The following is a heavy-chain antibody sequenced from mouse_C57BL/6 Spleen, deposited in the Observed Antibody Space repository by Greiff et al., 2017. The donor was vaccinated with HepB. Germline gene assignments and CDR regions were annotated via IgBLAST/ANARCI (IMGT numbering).Heavy chain of an antibody. Sequence: VQLVESGPGLVAPSQSLSITCTVSGFSLTSYGVDWVRQPPGKGLEWLGVIWGGGGTNYNSALMSRLSISKDNSKSHVFLKMNSLQPADSAMYYCDKRGGYFAMDYWGQGTSVTVSS. D-gene: IGHD1-1*02. V-gene: IGHV2-9*01. CDR3: DKRGGYFAMDY. CDR1: GFSLTSYG. CDR2: IWGGGGT. J-gene: IGHJ4*01.